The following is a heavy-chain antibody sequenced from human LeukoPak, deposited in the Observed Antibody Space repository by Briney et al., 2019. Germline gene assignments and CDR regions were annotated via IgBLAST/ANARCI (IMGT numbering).Heavy chain of an antibody. CDR3: ARDRDYGGFDY. Sequence: RGSLRLSCAASGFTFSSYSMNWVRQAPGKGLEWVSSISSSSSYIYYADSVKGRFTISRDNTKNSLYLQMNSLRAEDTAVYYCARDRDYGGFDYWGQGTLVTVSS. V-gene: IGHV3-21*01. J-gene: IGHJ4*02. CDR2: ISSSSSYI. CDR1: GFTFSSYS. D-gene: IGHD4-23*01.